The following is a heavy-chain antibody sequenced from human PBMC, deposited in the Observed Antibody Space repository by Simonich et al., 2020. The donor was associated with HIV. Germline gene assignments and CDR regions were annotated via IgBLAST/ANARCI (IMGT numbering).Heavy chain of an antibody. D-gene: IGHD3-16*01. Sequence: QVQLVESGGGVVQPGRSLRLSCAASGFTFSSYAMHWVRQAPGKGVEWVAVISYDGSNKYYADSVKGRFTTSRDKSNNTLYLQMNSLRAEDTAVYYCASGGSISSVWADDYWGQGTLVTVSS. J-gene: IGHJ4*02. CDR1: GFTFSSYA. CDR2: ISYDGSNK. CDR3: ASGGSISSVWADDY. V-gene: IGHV3-30*07.